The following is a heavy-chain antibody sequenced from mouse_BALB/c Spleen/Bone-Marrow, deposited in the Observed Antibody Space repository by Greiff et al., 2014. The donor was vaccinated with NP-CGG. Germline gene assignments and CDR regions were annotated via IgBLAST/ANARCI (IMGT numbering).Heavy chain of an antibody. V-gene: IGHV5-6-5*01. CDR2: ISSGGST. D-gene: IGHD2-3*01. Sequence: VQLVESGGGLVKPGGSLKLSCAASGFTFSSYAMSWVRQTPEKRLEWVASISSGGSTYYPDSVKGRFTISRDNARNILYLQMSSLRSEDTAMYYCARVEDGYYVRAMDYWGQGTSVTVSP. CDR3: ARVEDGYYVRAMDY. J-gene: IGHJ4*01. CDR1: GFTFSSYA.